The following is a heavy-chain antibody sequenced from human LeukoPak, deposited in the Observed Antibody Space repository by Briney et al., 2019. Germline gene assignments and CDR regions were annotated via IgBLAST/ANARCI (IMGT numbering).Heavy chain of an antibody. CDR2: IKQDASDK. D-gene: IGHD2-21*01. CDR1: GFTFSSYW. CDR3: AREGLWVGPDSGKTRHPYWEI. J-gene: IGHJ3*02. V-gene: IGHV3-7*04. Sequence: GGSLRLSCAASGFTFSSYWMSWVRQAPGQGLQWVANIKQDASDKYYVDSVKGRFTISRDNAKNSLNLQMSSLRAEDTAVYYCAREGLWVGPDSGKTRHPYWEIWGQGTMVTVSS.